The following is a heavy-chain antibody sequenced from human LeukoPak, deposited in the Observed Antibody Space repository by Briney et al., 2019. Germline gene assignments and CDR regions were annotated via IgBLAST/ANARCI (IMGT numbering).Heavy chain of an antibody. V-gene: IGHV3-21*01. D-gene: IGHD2-2*01. CDR1: GFTFSSYS. CDR3: ARDLLAVAVVVPPFMDV. CDR2: ISSSSSYI. J-gene: IGHJ6*03. Sequence: GGSLRLSCAASGFTFSSYSMNWVRQAPGKGLEWVSSISSSSSYIYYADPVKSRFTISRDNAKNSLYLQMNSLRAEDTAVYYCARDLLAVAVVVPPFMDVWGKGTTVTVSS.